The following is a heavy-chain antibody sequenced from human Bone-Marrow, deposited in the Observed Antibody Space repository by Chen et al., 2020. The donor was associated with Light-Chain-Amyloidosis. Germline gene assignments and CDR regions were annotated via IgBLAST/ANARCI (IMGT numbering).Heavy chain of an antibody. CDR1: GDSITSSTDY. J-gene: IGHJ1*01. V-gene: IGHV4-39*07. CDR2: IYSSGSS. Sequence: QVQLQLSGPGLVKPSETLSLKCSVSGDSITSSTDYWGWIRQPPGKGLEYIASIYSSGSSYYKPSLKSRVTISVDTSKNQFSLRLTPATAADTAVYYCVRSRYSTGPFEVWGQGSPVTVSS. CDR3: VRSRYSTGPFEV. D-gene: IGHD3-16*02.